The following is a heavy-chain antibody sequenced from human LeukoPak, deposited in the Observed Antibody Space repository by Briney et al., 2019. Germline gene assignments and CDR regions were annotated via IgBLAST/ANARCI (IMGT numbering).Heavy chain of an antibody. Sequence: PWGALRLSCAASGFTFSSYAMSWVRQAPGKGLEWVSAISGSGGSTYYADSVKGRFTISRDNSKNTLYLQMNSLRAEDTAVYYCAKMGRDGYYYYGMDVWGQGTTVTVSS. D-gene: IGHD1-26*01. J-gene: IGHJ6*02. V-gene: IGHV3-23*01. CDR3: AKMGRDGYYYYGMDV. CDR2: ISGSGGST. CDR1: GFTFSSYA.